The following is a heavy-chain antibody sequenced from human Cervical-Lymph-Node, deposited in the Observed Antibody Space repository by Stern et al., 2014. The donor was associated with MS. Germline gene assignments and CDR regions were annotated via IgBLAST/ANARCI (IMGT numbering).Heavy chain of an antibody. J-gene: IGHJ5*02. Sequence: QLQLQESGPGLVKPSETLSLTCTVSGGSISNKDWSWIRQPPGKGLEWIGYLSYRGSTNYNPSLKSRVSISVDTSKNQFSLKLSSVIAADTAVYYCAFYDNSGFDPWGQGTLVTVSS. V-gene: IGHV4-59*01. CDR2: LSYRGST. D-gene: IGHD3-22*01. CDR1: GGSISNKD. CDR3: AFYDNSGFDP.